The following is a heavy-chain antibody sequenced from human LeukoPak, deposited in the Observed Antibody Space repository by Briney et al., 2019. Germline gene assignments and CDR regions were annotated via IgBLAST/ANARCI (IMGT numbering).Heavy chain of an antibody. V-gene: IGHV3-23*01. Sequence: AGGSLRLSCAASGFTFSSYAMSWVRQAPGKGLEWVSAISGSGDNTYYAGSVKGRFTISRDNSKNTLYLQMNSLRAEDTALYYCAKGSYYDSSGTYYFDYWGQGTLVTVSS. J-gene: IGHJ4*02. CDR1: GFTFSSYA. D-gene: IGHD3-22*01. CDR2: ISGSGDNT. CDR3: AKGSYYDSSGTYYFDY.